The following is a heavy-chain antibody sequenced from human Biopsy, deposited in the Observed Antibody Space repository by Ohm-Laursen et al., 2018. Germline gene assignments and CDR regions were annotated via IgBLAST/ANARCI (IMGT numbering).Heavy chain of an antibody. CDR3: ARDIMNPIGGLVARSDVFDV. CDR1: GYTFTSFD. J-gene: IGHJ3*01. Sequence: VASVKVSCKASGYTFTSFDINWVRQATGQGLEWMGWINPNSGNTGYAQKLQGRVTMTRNTSISTAYMELSSLRSEDTAVYYCARDIMNPIGGLVARSDVFDVWGQGTMVTVSS. CDR2: INPNSGNT. D-gene: IGHD3-16*02. V-gene: IGHV1-8*01.